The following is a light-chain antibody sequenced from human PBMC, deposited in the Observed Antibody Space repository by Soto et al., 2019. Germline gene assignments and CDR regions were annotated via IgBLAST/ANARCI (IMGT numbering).Light chain of an antibody. CDR1: SSNIVSNT. V-gene: IGLV1-44*01. Sequence: QSVLTQPPSVSGTPGQRVTISCSGSSSNIVSNTINWYQQLPGTAPKLLIYSNDQRPSGVPDRFSGSKSGTSASLAISGLQSEDEADYYCAAWDDSLNGWVFGGGTKVTVL. CDR3: AAWDDSLNGWV. J-gene: IGLJ3*02. CDR2: SND.